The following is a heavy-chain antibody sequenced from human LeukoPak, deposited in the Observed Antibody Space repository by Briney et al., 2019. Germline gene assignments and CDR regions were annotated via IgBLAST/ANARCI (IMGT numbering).Heavy chain of an antibody. Sequence: GGSLRLSCAASGFIFSSKGMTWIRQAPGRGLEWVSYISGSGTIIYYADSVKGRFTISRDNAKNSLYLQMNSLRAEDTAVYYCARDPSMIIPLDYWGQGTLVTVSS. V-gene: IGHV3-11*01. CDR3: ARDPSMIIPLDY. CDR1: GFIFSSKG. CDR2: ISGSGTII. D-gene: IGHD3-22*01. J-gene: IGHJ4*02.